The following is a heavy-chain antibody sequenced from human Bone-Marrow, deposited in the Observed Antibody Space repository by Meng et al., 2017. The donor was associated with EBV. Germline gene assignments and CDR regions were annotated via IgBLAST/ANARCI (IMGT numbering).Heavy chain of an antibody. J-gene: IGHJ5*02. D-gene: IGHD3-22*01. CDR2: LYNRGDT. Sequence: GQLVEPGGGLTRPGVSLRLSFAASGFIVSSNHMSWVRQAPGKGLEWVSSLYNRGDTHYADSVKGRFTISRDNSKNTLYLQMSSLRAEDTAVYYCAKDFEISGYWGLVSWGQGTLVTVSS. CDR3: AKDFEISGYWGLVS. V-gene: IGHV3-53*01. CDR1: GFIVSSNH.